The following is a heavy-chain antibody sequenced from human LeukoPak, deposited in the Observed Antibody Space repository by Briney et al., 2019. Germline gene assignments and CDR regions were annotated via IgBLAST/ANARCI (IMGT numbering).Heavy chain of an antibody. J-gene: IGHJ5*02. CDR1: GYTFTSYD. V-gene: IGHV1-8*01. CDR3: ARGYCSGGSCYQWGSGQNWFDP. Sequence: ASVKVSCKASGYTFTSYDINWVRQATGQGLEWMGWMNPNSGNTGYAQKFQGRVTMTRNTSISTAYMELSSLRSEDTAVYYCARGYCSGGSCYQWGSGQNWFDPWGQGTLVTVSS. D-gene: IGHD2-15*01. CDR2: MNPNSGNT.